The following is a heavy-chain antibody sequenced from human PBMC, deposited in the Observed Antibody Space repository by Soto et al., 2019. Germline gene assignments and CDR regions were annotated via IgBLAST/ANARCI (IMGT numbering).Heavy chain of an antibody. Sequence: QVQLVQSGAEVKKSGASVKVSCKPSGYFFSDYFIQWVRQAPGQGLEWVAWINPKTAATNYAKKFQGRVSVTWDTSSTTAYMELTSLRPDDTAVYYCARIKWGLNYYNGMDVWGQGTTVIVSS. J-gene: IGHJ6*02. V-gene: IGHV1-2*02. CDR2: INPKTAAT. CDR1: GYFFSDYF. CDR3: ARIKWGLNYYNGMDV. D-gene: IGHD1-26*01.